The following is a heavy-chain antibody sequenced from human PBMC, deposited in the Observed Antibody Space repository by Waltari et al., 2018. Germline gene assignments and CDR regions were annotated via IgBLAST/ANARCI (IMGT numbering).Heavy chain of an antibody. V-gene: IGHV4-34*01. J-gene: IGHJ2*01. D-gene: IGHD3-22*01. Sequence: QVQLQQWGAGLLKPSETLSLTCAVYGGSFSGYYWSWIRQPPGKGLEWIGEINHSGSTNYNPSLKSRVTISVDTSKNQCSLKLSSVTAADTAVYYCARGSLRFASSGYHRPWYFDLWGRGTLVTVSS. CDR1: GGSFSGYY. CDR3: ARGSLRFASSGYHRPWYFDL. CDR2: INHSGST.